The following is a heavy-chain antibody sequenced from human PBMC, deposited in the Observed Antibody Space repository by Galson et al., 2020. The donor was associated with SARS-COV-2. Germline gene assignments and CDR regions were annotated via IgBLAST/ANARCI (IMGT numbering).Heavy chain of an antibody. CDR1: GFTVSSNY. J-gene: IGHJ6*03. D-gene: IGHD1-20*01. CDR3: ARGGGLNFLYYYMDV. Sequence: GGSLRLSCAASGFTVSSNYMSWVRQAPGKGLEWVSVIYSGGRSYYADSVKGRFTISRDNSKNTLYLQMNSLRAEDSAVYYCARGGGLNFLYYYMDVWGKGTTVTISS. CDR2: IYSGGRS. V-gene: IGHV3-66*02.